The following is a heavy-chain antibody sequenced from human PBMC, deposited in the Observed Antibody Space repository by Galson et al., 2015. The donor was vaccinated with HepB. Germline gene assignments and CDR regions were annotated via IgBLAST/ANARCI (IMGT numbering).Heavy chain of an antibody. J-gene: IGHJ3*02. D-gene: IGHD2-15*01. V-gene: IGHV1-2*02. CDR1: GYTFIAYY. CDR3: ARDAHVPSGIGAFDI. Sequence: SVKVSCKASGYTFIAYYIHLVRQAPGQGLEWMGWINPNSGGTNYAQKFQGRVTMTRDSSISTAYMELSRLRSDDTAVYYCARDAHVPSGIGAFDIWGQGTTVTVSS. CDR2: INPNSGGT.